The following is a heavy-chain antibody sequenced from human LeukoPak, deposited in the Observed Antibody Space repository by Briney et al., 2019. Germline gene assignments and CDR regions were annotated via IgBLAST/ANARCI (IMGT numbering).Heavy chain of an antibody. CDR1: GFIFSGYW. D-gene: IGHD5-24*01. V-gene: IGHV3-7*01. J-gene: IGHJ4*02. CDR2: INQDGREI. CDR3: ARDGVRDGLYFDY. Sequence: GGSLRLSCAASGFIFSGYWMSWLRQAPGKGLEWVANINQDGREIQYVDSVKGRFTISRDNARNSLYLQMNSLRAEDTAVYYCARDGVRDGLYFDYWGQGILVTVSS.